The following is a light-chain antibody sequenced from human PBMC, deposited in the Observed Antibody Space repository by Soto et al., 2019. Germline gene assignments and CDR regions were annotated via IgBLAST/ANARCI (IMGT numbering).Light chain of an antibody. CDR2: DAS. J-gene: IGKJ1*01. Sequence: IVLTQPPATLSLSPGERATLSCRAGQNIGTSLVWSQQKPGQSPRLLIYDASHRATGVHARFSGSWSGTEFTLTISSLQSEDFAVDDCQQSSIWRTFGQGTNV. CDR1: QNIGTS. CDR3: QQSSIWRT. V-gene: IGKV3-11*01.